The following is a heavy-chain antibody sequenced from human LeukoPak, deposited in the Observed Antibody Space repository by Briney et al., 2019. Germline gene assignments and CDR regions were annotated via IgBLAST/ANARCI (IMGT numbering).Heavy chain of an antibody. CDR2: INTDGSST. D-gene: IGHD3-9*01. V-gene: IGHV3-74*01. Sequence: GGSLRLSCAASGFTFSSYWMHWVRQAPGKGLVWVSRINTDGSSTSYADSVKGRFTISRDNAKNTLYLQMNSLRAEDTAVYYCARDRESVLTGYQRTYYYYMDVWGKGTTVTVSS. CDR3: ARDRESVLTGYQRTYYYYMDV. J-gene: IGHJ6*03. CDR1: GFTFSSYW.